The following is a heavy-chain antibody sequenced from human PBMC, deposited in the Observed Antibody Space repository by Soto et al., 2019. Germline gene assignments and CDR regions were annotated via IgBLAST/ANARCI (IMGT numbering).Heavy chain of an antibody. V-gene: IGHV1-24*01. Sequence: ASVKVSCKVSGYTLTELSMHWVRQAPGKGLEWMGGFDPEDGETIYAQKFQGRVTMTEDTSTDTAYMELSSLRSEDTAVYYCATEADYGGKFDYWGQGTLVTVSS. CDR2: FDPEDGET. CDR1: GYTLTELS. J-gene: IGHJ4*02. CDR3: ATEADYGGKFDY. D-gene: IGHD4-17*01.